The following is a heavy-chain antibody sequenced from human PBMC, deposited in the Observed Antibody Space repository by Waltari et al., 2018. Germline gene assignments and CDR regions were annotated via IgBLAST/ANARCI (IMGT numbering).Heavy chain of an antibody. D-gene: IGHD5-12*01. J-gene: IGHJ6*03. CDR1: GGSISSYY. V-gene: IGHV4-4*09. CDR3: ARGDSGYDLFYYYYMDV. CDR2: IYTGVST. Sequence: QVQLQESGPGLVKPSETLSLTCTVSGGSISSYYWSWIRQPPGKGLEWIGYIYTGVSTNYNPSLQSRVTISVDTSKNQFSLKLSSVTAADTAVYYCARGDSGYDLFYYYYMDVWGKGTTVTVSS.